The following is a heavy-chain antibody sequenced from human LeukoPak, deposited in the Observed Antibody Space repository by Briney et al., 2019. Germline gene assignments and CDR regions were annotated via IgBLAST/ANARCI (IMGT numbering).Heavy chain of an antibody. CDR1: GGSFSGYY. V-gene: IGHV4-34*01. J-gene: IGHJ5*02. CDR3: ARHRVGYCSSTSCWRWFDP. CDR2: INHSGST. Sequence: SETLSLTCAVYGGSFSGYYWSWIRQPPGKGLEWIGEINHSGSTNYNPSLKSRVTISVDTSKNQFSLKLSSATAADTAVYYCARHRVGYCSSTSCWRWFDPWGQGTLVTVSS. D-gene: IGHD2-2*01.